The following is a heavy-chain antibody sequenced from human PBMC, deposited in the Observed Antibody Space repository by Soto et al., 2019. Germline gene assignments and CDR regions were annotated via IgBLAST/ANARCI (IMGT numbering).Heavy chain of an antibody. Sequence: GGSLRLSCAASGFTFSSYGTHWVRQAPGKGLEWVAVIWYDGSNKYYADSVKGRFTISRDNSKNTLYLQMNSLRAEDTAVYYCARDNHKDSSGWYPEYYYYMDVWGKGTTVTVSS. CDR1: GFTFSSYG. D-gene: IGHD6-19*01. J-gene: IGHJ6*03. CDR3: ARDNHKDSSGWYPEYYYYMDV. V-gene: IGHV3-33*01. CDR2: IWYDGSNK.